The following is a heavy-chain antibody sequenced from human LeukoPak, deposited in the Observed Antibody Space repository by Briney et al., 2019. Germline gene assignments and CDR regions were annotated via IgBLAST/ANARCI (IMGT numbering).Heavy chain of an antibody. Sequence: GESLKISCKGSGYSFTSYWIGWVRQMPGKGLEWMGIIYPGDSDTRYSPSFQGQVTISADKSISTAYLQWSSLKASDHAKYYCAKTVTTIVREDYYYYYMDVWGKGTTVTISS. V-gene: IGHV5-51*01. CDR3: AKTVTTIVREDYYYYYMDV. CDR2: IYPGDSDT. J-gene: IGHJ6*03. CDR1: GYSFTSYW. D-gene: IGHD3-10*01.